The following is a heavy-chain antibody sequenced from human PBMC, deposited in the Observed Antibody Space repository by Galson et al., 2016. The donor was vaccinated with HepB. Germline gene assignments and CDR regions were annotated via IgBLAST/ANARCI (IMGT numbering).Heavy chain of an antibody. CDR3: ARDWGEVVVAAYNWFDP. CDR2: INGDGSTT. J-gene: IGHJ5*02. Sequence: SLRLSCAASGFTFSSYWMTWIRQAPGKGLVWVSRINGDGSTTTYADSVKGRFTISRDNAKNTLYLQMNSLRAEDTAVYYCARDWGEVVVAAYNWFDPWGQGSLVTVSP. V-gene: IGHV3-74*01. CDR1: GFTFSSYW. D-gene: IGHD2-15*01.